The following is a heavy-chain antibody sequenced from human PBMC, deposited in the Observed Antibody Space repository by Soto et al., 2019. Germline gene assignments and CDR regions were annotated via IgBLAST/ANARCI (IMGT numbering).Heavy chain of an antibody. Sequence: EVQLLEWGGGLVQPGGSLRLSCAASGFTFSSYAMTWVRQAPEKGLEWVSAISGSGGSTYYADSVKGRFTISRDNSKNTLYLQMNSLRAEDTAVYYCAKPNLHCSSTSCYDYWGQGTLVTVSS. CDR2: ISGSGGST. V-gene: IGHV3-23*01. CDR3: AKPNLHCSSTSCYDY. J-gene: IGHJ4*02. CDR1: GFTFSSYA. D-gene: IGHD2-2*01.